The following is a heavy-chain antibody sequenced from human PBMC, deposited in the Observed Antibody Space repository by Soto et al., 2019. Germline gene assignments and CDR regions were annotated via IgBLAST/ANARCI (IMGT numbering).Heavy chain of an antibody. Sequence: SETLSLTCAVSGGCLSSGAYSWGWIRQPPGKGLEWIGYIYHTGAAYYNPSLESRVTISVDRSNNQFSLKLRSVVAADTAAYFCARGGSPAAWNFDFCGPGTLVTLSS. D-gene: IGHD2-15*01. J-gene: IGHJ4*02. V-gene: IGHV4-30-2*01. CDR3: ARGGSPAAWNFDF. CDR1: GGCLSSGAYS. CDR2: IYHTGAA.